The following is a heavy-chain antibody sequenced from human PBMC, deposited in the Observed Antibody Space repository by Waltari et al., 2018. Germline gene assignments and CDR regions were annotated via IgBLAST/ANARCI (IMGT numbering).Heavy chain of an antibody. D-gene: IGHD3-22*01. Sequence: ASVKVSCKASGYTFTGYYMHWVRQAPGQGLEWMGWINPNSGGTNYAQKFQGRVTMTRDTSISTAYMELSRLRSDDTAVYYCARGPRYYYDSSGYPLSYWGQGTLVTVSS. CDR1: GYTFTGYY. CDR3: ARGPRYYYDSSGYPLSY. CDR2: INPNSGGT. V-gene: IGHV1-2*02. J-gene: IGHJ4*02.